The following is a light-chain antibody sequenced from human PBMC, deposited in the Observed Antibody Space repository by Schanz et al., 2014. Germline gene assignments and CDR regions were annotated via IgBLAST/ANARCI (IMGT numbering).Light chain of an antibody. CDR3: LLSYSGSRV. V-gene: IGLV7-46*01. Sequence: QAVVTQEPSLTVSPGGTVTLTCGSSTGAVTSGHYTYWFQQKPGQAPRTLIYDTNNRHSWTPARFSGSLLGGQAALTLSGAQPEDEADYYCLLSYSGSRVFGGGTKVTVL. CDR2: DTN. CDR1: TGAVTSGHY. J-gene: IGLJ3*02.